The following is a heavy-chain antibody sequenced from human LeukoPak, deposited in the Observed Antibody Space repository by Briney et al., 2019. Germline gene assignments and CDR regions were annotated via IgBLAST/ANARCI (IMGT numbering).Heavy chain of an antibody. Sequence: ASVTVSCKASGYTFNSYSMHWVRQAPGQGLEWMGVINPSDGTTSYTQKLQGRVTMTRDTSTSTVYMELTGLRSGDTAVYYCARGGEIWWLLIDYWGQGTLVTVSS. V-gene: IGHV1-46*02. CDR3: ARGGEIWWLLIDY. CDR2: INPSDGTT. D-gene: IGHD5-12*01. J-gene: IGHJ4*02. CDR1: GYTFNSYS.